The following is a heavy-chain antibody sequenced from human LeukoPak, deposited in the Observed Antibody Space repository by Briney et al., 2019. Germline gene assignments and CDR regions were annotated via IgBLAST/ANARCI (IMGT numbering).Heavy chain of an antibody. D-gene: IGHD3-22*01. CDR1: GYTFTSYG. V-gene: IGHV1-18*01. CDR2: ISAYNGNT. J-gene: IGHJ4*02. CDR3: ASSYDSSGYYYGNFDY. Sequence: VASVKVSCKASGYTFTSYGISWVRQAPGQGLEWMGWISAYNGNTNYAQKLQGRVTMTTDTSTSTAYMELSSLRSEDTAVYYCASSYDSSGYYYGNFDYWGQGTLVTVSS.